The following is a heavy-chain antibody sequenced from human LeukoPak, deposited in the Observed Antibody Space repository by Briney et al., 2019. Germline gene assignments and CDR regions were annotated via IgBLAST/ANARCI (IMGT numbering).Heavy chain of an antibody. CDR1: GFTFSDYC. J-gene: IGHJ4*01. Sequence: GGSLRLSCAASGFTFSDYCMSWIRRAPGKGLEWVSYISSSGRTIYYADSVKGRFTISRDNAKNSLYLQMNSLRVEDTALYYCTKDVLAGGLDYWGPGTLVTVSS. CDR2: ISSSGRTI. D-gene: IGHD3-3*02. V-gene: IGHV3-11*01. CDR3: TKDVLAGGLDY.